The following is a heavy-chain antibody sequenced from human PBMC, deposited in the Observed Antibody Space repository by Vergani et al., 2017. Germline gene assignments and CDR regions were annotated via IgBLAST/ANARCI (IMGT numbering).Heavy chain of an antibody. CDR3: ASDTHSGQRADR. CDR2: IHYSENT. V-gene: IGHV4-61*05. D-gene: IGHD6-19*01. Sequence: QLHLQESGPGLVKPSETLSLTCTVSGGSITSSSYYWGWIRQPPGKGLEWIGSIHYSENTDYNPSLKTRVTISVDTSKNQFSLTLTSVTAADTAVYYCASDTHSGQRADRWGQGILVTVTS. CDR1: GGSITSSSYY. J-gene: IGHJ5*02.